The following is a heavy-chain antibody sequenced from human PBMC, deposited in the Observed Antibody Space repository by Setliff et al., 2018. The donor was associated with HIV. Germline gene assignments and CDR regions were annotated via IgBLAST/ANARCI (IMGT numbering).Heavy chain of an antibody. CDR3: ARHVSSSAVFDP. V-gene: IGHV5-51*01. J-gene: IGHJ5*02. Sequence: GESLKISCRGSGYRFTDYWIGWVRQMPGKGLEWMGVIYPGDSDTRYNPSFQGQVAISADKSTSTAYLQWSSLKASDTAMYYCARHVSSSAVFDPWGQGTLVTVSS. D-gene: IGHD3-10*01. CDR2: IYPGDSDT. CDR1: GYRFTDYW.